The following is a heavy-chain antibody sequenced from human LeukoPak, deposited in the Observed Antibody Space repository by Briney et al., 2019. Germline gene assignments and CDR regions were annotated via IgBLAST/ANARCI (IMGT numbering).Heavy chain of an antibody. CDR1: GFTVGDHA. CDR3: SGAPINV. CDR2: IRSNAYRGTT. Sequence: GGSLRLSCTTSGFTVGDHAMSWVRQAPGKGLEWVGFIRSNAYRGTTEYAGSVKVRFTISRDASKSVVYLQMNSLKSEDASVYYCSGAPINVW. D-gene: IGHD3-9*01. J-gene: IGHJ6*01. V-gene: IGHV3-49*04.